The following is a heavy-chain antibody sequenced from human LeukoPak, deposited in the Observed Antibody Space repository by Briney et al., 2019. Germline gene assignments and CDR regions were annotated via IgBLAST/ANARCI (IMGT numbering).Heavy chain of an antibody. V-gene: IGHV3-11*01. CDR1: GFTFSDYY. CDR3: ARVDRSSSWSCFDY. J-gene: IGHJ4*02. CDR2: ISSSGSTI. D-gene: IGHD6-13*01. Sequence: GGSLRLSCAASGFTFSDYYMNWIRQAPGKGLEWVSYISSSGSTIYYADSVKGRFTISRDNAKNSLYLQMSSLRADDTAVYYCARVDRSSSWSCFDYWGQGTLVTVSS.